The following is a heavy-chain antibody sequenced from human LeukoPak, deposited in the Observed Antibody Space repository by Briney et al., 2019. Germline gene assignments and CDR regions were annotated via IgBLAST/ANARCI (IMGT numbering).Heavy chain of an antibody. CDR1: GFTVSSNY. V-gene: IGHV3-53*01. J-gene: IGHJ3*02. CDR3: ARGTPVTTYRAFDI. Sequence: GSLRLSCAASGFTVSSNYMSWVRQAPGKGLEWVSVIYSGGSTYYADSVKGRFTISRDNSKNTLYLQMDSLRAEDTAVYYCARGTPVTTYRAFDICGQGTMVTVSS. D-gene: IGHD4-17*01. CDR2: IYSGGST.